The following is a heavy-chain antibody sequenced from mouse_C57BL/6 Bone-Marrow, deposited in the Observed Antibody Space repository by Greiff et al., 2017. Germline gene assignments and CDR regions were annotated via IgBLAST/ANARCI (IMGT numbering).Heavy chain of an antibody. CDR3: ARCPLIYYDGSSYDWYFDV. D-gene: IGHD1-1*01. CDR2: INPGSGGT. Sequence: VQLQQSGAELVRPGTSVKVSCKASGYAFTNYLIEWVKQRPGQGLEWIGVINPGSGGTNYNEKFKGKATLTADKSSSTAYMQLSSLTSEDSAVYFCARCPLIYYDGSSYDWYFDVWGTGTTVTVSS. CDR1: GYAFTNYL. V-gene: IGHV1-54*01. J-gene: IGHJ1*03.